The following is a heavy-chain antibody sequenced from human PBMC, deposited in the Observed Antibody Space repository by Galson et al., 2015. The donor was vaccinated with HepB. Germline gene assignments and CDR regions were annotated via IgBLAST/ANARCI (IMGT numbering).Heavy chain of an antibody. V-gene: IGHV7-4-1*02. CDR2: INTNTGNP. CDR1: GYTFTSYA. CDR3: ARFGYGSGSRYRRQPLYYYGMDV. J-gene: IGHJ6*02. Sequence: SVKVSCKASGYTFTSYAMNWVRQAPGQGLEWMGWINTNTGNPTYAQGFTGRFVFSLDTSVSTAYLQISSLKAEDTAVYYCARFGYGSGSRYRRQPLYYYGMDVWGQGTTVTVSS. D-gene: IGHD3-10*01.